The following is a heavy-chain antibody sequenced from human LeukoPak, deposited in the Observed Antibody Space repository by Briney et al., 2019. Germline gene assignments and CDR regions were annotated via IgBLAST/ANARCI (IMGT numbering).Heavy chain of an antibody. CDR1: GYTFTSYD. CDR2: MNPNSANT. D-gene: IGHD3-22*01. V-gene: IGHV1-8*01. J-gene: IGHJ3*02. Sequence: ASVKVSCKASGYTFTSYDINWVRQASGQGLEWMGWMNPNSANTGYAQNFLGRVTMTRNTSITTAYMELSSLTSEDTAVYYCATVITMIVVVSALDAFDIWGQGTMVTVSS. CDR3: ATVITMIVVVSALDAFDI.